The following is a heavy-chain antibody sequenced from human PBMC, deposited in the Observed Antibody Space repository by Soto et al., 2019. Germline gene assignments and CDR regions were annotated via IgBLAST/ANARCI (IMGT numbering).Heavy chain of an antibody. CDR2: IISILGIA. D-gene: IGHD2-2*01. CDR3: AAGYCSSTSCYGGFDP. CDR1: AGGFSSNT. Sequence: SSMKFLCKTVAGGFSSNTIGCWRRTPEQGLEWMGRIISILGIANYAHKLQGRITITADKSTSTAYMELSRLRSEDTAVYYCAAGYCSSTSCYGGFDPWGQGTLVTVSS. J-gene: IGHJ5*02. V-gene: IGHV1-69*02.